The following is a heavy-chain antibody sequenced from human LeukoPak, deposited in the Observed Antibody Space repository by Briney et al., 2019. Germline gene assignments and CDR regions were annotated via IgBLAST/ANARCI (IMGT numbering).Heavy chain of an antibody. CDR3: ANFERTVAGPYNWFDP. CDR2: IKYDGSEE. V-gene: IGHV3-7*03. Sequence: GGSLRLSCAASGFTFNDYWMAWVRLAQGKGLEWVANIKYDGSEEYSADSLQGRLSISRDNAKNSLYLQINSLRAEDTAVYYCANFERTVAGPYNWFDPWGQGTLVTVSS. J-gene: IGHJ5*02. CDR1: GFTFNDYW. D-gene: IGHD6-19*01.